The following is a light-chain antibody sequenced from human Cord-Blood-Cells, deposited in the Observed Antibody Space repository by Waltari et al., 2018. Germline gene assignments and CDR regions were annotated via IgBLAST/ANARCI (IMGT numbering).Light chain of an antibody. J-gene: IGKJ3*01. CDR1: QDISSY. V-gene: IGKV1-39*01. CDR3: QQSYSTPFT. Sequence: DIKMTQPPPSLSASVGERVTITCRASQDISSYLNWYQQKPGKAPKLLIYAASSLQSGVPSRFSGSGSGTDFTLTISSLQPEDFATYYCQQSYSTPFTFGPGTKVDIK. CDR2: AAS.